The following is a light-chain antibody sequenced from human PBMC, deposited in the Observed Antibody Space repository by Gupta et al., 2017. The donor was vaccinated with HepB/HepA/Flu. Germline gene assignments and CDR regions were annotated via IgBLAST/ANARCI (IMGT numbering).Light chain of an antibody. CDR1: HSLLHVSGYNY. Sequence: EIVMTQSPLSLSVTPGETASISCRSSHSLLHVSGYNYLDWYLQKPGQSPRLLIYLNSSRASGVPDRFSGSGSGTNFTLKISGVEAEDVGTYYCIQTRQTPPTFGQGTKVDIK. CDR2: LNS. CDR3: IQTRQTPPT. J-gene: IGKJ1*01. V-gene: IGKV2-28*01.